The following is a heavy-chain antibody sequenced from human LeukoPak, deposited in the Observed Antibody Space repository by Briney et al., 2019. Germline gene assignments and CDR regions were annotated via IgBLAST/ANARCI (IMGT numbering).Heavy chain of an antibody. CDR3: ARDSGSHGRFDY. J-gene: IGHJ4*02. Sequence: GGPLRLSCEASGFTFINYPMSWVRQASGKGLEWVSLISGSGRSTYYADSVKGRFTISRDDSKNTLYLQMKSLRVEDTAVYFCARDSGSHGRFDYWGQGTLVTVSS. V-gene: IGHV3-23*01. D-gene: IGHD2-8*01. CDR2: ISGSGRST. CDR1: GFTFINYP.